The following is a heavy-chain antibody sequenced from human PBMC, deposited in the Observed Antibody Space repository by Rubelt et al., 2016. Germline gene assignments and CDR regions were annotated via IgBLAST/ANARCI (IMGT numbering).Heavy chain of an antibody. J-gene: IGHJ4*02. CDR2: IGSIRSNI. CDR1: GYSISRGYY. D-gene: IGHD6-6*01. V-gene: IGHV3-11*06. CDR3: ARGGTPRPDY. Sequence: QVQLHASGTGLVKPSETLSLTCTVSGYSISRGYYWAWIRQPPGKGLEWVAYIGSIRSNIHYADSGKGRFTISQDNAKNSLYLQMNSLRVDDMGIYYCARGGTPRPDYWGQGTLVTVSS.